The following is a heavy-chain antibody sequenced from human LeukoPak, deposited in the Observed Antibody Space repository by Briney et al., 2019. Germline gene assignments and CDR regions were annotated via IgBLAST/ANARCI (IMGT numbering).Heavy chain of an antibody. J-gene: IGHJ4*02. Sequence: GGSLRLSCAASGFTFTTYGMHWVRQAPGKGLEWVALIWYDGSGEYYAESVKGRFTISRDNSKNTVYLQVNSLRAEDTAVYYCARDRLSSSQNNYFDYWGQGTLVTVSS. V-gene: IGHV3-33*01. CDR2: IWYDGSGE. CDR3: ARDRLSSSQNNYFDY. CDR1: GFTFTTYG. D-gene: IGHD6-13*01.